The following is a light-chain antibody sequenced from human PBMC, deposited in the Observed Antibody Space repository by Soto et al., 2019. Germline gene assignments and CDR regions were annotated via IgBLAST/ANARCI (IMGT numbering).Light chain of an antibody. J-gene: IGLJ3*02. Sequence: QSVLTQPPSASGTPGQRVTISCSGSSSNIGSNYVFWYQQLPGTAPKLLIYSNNQRPSGVPDRFSGSKSGTSASLAISGLRSEDEDDYYCAAWDDSLSGVFGGGTQLTVL. CDR3: AAWDDSLSGV. CDR2: SNN. CDR1: SSNIGSNY. V-gene: IGLV1-47*02.